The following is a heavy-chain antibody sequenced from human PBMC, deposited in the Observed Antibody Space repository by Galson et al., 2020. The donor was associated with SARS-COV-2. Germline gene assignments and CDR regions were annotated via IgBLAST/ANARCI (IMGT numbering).Heavy chain of an antibody. D-gene: IGHD3-3*01. CDR1: GCTLTELS. CDR2: FDPEDGET. V-gene: IGHV1-24*01. J-gene: IGHJ4*02. CDR3: ATDFSIFGVVILNY. Sequence: ASVKVSCKVSGCTLTELSMHWVRQAPGKGLEWMGGFDPEDGETIYAQKFQGRVTMTEDTSTDTAYMELSSLRSEDTAVYYCATDFSIFGVVILNYWGQGSLVTVSS.